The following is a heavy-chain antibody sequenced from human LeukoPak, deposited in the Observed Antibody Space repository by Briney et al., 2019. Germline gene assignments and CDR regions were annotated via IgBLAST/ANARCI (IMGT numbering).Heavy chain of an antibody. J-gene: IGHJ4*02. Sequence: PGGSLTLSCAASGFTFSSYNMNWVRQAPGKRPEWVSSISSSSSYIYYADSVKGRFTISKDNAKHSLYLQMNSLRAEDTALYYCARGASRADYWGQGTLVTVSS. CDR2: ISSSSSYI. V-gene: IGHV3-21*01. CDR1: GFTFSSYN. CDR3: ARGASRADY.